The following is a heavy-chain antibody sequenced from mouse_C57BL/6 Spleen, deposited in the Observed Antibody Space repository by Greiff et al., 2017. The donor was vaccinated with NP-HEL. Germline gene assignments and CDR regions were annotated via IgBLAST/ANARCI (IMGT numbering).Heavy chain of an antibody. D-gene: IGHD2-3*01. Sequence: VQLQQPGAELVMPGASVKLSCKASGYTFTSYWMHWVKQRPGQGLEWIGEIDPSDSYTTYNQKFKGKSTLTVDKSSSTAYMQLSSLTSEDSAVYYCARDDGYYDYWGQGTTLTVSS. CDR1: GYTFTSYW. CDR2: IDPSDSYT. V-gene: IGHV1-69*01. CDR3: ARDDGYYDY. J-gene: IGHJ2*01.